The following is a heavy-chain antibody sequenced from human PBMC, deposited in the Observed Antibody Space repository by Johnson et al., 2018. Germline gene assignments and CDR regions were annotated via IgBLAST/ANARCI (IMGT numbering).Heavy chain of an antibody. Sequence: QVQLQESGPGLVKPSETLSLTCTVSGGSISPYYWSWIRQPPGKGLEWIGYINSRGTTNYNPSVESRLPLLVDTSKNQISLKLRSVTAADTAVYYCVREAYCPNSVCQYNGMDVWGQGTMVTVSS. D-gene: IGHD2-8*01. CDR2: INSRGTT. V-gene: IGHV4-59*01. CDR1: GGSISPYY. J-gene: IGHJ6*02. CDR3: VREAYCPNSVCQYNGMDV.